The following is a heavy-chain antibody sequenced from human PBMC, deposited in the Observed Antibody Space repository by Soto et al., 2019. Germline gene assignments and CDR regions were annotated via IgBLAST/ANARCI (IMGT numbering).Heavy chain of an antibody. CDR2: ISSNGGST. CDR3: VKGRYGGSLFDY. D-gene: IGHD2-15*01. CDR1: GFTFSSYG. Sequence: TGGSLRLSCSASGFTFSSYGMHGVRQAPGKGLEYVSAISSNGGSTYYADSVKGRFTISRDNSKNTLYLQMSSLRAEDTAVYYCVKGRYGGSLFDYWGQGTLVTVSS. J-gene: IGHJ4*02. V-gene: IGHV3-64D*06.